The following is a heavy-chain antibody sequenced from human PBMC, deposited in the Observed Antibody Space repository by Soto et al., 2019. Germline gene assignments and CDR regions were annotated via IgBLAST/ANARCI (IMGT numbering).Heavy chain of an antibody. CDR1: GGSISSSRCH. Sequence: SETLSLTCTVSGGSISSSRCHWGWIRQPPGKGLEWIASIKYSGTTFYNPSLKSRVTLSVDTSKNQFALKLSSVTAAETAVYYCARDQLYFNDFSGRPLNAFDVWGHGTMVTVSS. V-gene: IGHV4-39*02. D-gene: IGHD3-22*01. CDR2: IKYSGTT. CDR3: ARDQLYFNDFSGRPLNAFDV. J-gene: IGHJ3*01.